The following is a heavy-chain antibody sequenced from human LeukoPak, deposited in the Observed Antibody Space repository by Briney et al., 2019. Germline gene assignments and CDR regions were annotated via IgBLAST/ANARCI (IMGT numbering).Heavy chain of an antibody. CDR3: ARGGGSSSEPFDY. Sequence: SETLSLTCTVSGGSISSYYWSWIRQPPGKGLEWIGYIYYSGSTNYNPSLKSRVTISVDTSKNQFSLKLSSVTAADTAVYYCARGGGSSSEPFDYWGQGTLVTVSS. J-gene: IGHJ4*02. V-gene: IGHV4-59*01. CDR2: IYYSGST. CDR1: GGSISSYY. D-gene: IGHD6-6*01.